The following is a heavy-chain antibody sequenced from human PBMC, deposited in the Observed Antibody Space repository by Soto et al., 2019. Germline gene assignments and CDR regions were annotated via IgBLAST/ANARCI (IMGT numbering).Heavy chain of an antibody. J-gene: IGHJ5*01. CDR1: GFSLTTSGEG. V-gene: IGHV2-5*02. Sequence: QIALKESGPTRVKPTQTLILTCTFSGFSLTTSGEGVGWIRQTPGKALEWLALIYWDDDKRYSPSLTTRLTANKDTSKNQVVLTITNMDTMDTGTYFCAHSLWRGYKAWFESWGKGTLVTVSS. CDR3: AHSLWRGYKAWFES. D-gene: IGHD3-3*01. CDR2: IYWDDDK.